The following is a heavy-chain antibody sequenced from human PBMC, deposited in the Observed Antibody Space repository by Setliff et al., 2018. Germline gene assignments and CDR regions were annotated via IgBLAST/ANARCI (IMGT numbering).Heavy chain of an antibody. J-gene: IGHJ4*02. CDR3: ACPDILTGLSDY. D-gene: IGHD3-9*01. CDR1: GFTFSSYA. CDR2: ISGSGGST. Sequence: GVLRLSCAASGFTFSSYAMSWVRQAPGKGLEWVSAISGSGGSTYYADSVKGRFTISRDNAKKSLYLQMNSLRAEDTAVYYCACPDILTGLSDYWGQGTLVTVSS. V-gene: IGHV3-23*01.